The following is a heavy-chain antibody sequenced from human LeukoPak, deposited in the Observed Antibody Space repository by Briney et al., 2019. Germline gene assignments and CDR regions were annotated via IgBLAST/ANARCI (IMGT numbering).Heavy chain of an antibody. CDR3: ASLYSSGWADY. D-gene: IGHD6-19*01. Sequence: SETLSLTCAVYGGSSSGYYWSWIRQPPGKGLEWIGEINHSGSTNYNPSLKSRVTISVDTSKNQFSLKLSSVTAADTAVYYCASLYSSGWADYWGQGTLVTVSS. V-gene: IGHV4-34*01. CDR1: GGSSSGYY. CDR2: INHSGST. J-gene: IGHJ4*02.